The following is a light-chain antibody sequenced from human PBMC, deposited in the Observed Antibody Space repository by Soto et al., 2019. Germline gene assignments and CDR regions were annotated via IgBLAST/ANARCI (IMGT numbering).Light chain of an antibody. CDR3: QQFKSGTWT. Sequence: DIQMTQSPSTLSASVVDRVTITCRASQNIERWLAWYQQKPGKAPKLLLDDVSSLESGVPSRFSGSGSATEFILTINGLQPDDFATYFCQQFKSGTWTFGQGTKVDIK. CDR2: DVS. J-gene: IGKJ1*01. CDR1: QNIERW. V-gene: IGKV1-5*01.